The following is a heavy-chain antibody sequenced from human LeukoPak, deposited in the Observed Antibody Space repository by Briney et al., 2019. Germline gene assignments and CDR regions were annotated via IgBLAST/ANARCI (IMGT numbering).Heavy chain of an antibody. CDR3: AKGEYSSAWYSAFDI. Sequence: GGSLKISCKGSGYSFTSYWIGWVRQMPGKGLEWMGIIYPGDSDTRYSPSFQGQVTISADKSISTAYLQWSSLKASDTAMYYCAKGEYSSAWYSAFDIWGQGTMVTVSS. CDR2: IYPGDSDT. D-gene: IGHD6-19*01. J-gene: IGHJ3*02. CDR1: GYSFTSYW. V-gene: IGHV5-51*01.